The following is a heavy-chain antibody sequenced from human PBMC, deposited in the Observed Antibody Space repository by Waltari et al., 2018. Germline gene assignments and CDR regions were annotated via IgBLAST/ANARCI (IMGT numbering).Heavy chain of an antibody. CDR1: GFSISGYW. CDR2: IHSDGRST. CDR3: ATSGWYCFDY. Sequence: EVQLVESGGGLIQPGGSLRLSCAASGFSISGYWMHWVRLPPGKGLVWVSRIHSDGRSTSYVDSVRGRFTVSRDNAKNTVYLQMNSLRADDTAVYYCATSGWYCFDYWGQGTLVTVSS. V-gene: IGHV3-74*01. J-gene: IGHJ4*02. D-gene: IGHD6-19*01.